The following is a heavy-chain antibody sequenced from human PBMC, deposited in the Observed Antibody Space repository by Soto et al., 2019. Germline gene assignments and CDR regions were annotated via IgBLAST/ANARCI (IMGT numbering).Heavy chain of an antibody. CDR1: GGSISSADYY. Sequence: QVQLQESGPGLVKPSQTLSLTCNVSGGSISSADYYWNWIRQPPGKGLEWIGRIRSNGITYYSPSLKSRLIISLDTSNNQFPLTLRSLTAADTAVYYCARGPLLGGGALHVWGQGTTVTVSS. D-gene: IGHD2-15*01. CDR3: ARGPLLGGGALHV. J-gene: IGHJ6*02. CDR2: IRSNGIT. V-gene: IGHV4-30-4*01.